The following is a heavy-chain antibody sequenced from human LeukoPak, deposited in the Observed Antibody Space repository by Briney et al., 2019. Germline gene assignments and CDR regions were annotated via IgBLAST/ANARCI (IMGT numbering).Heavy chain of an antibody. J-gene: IGHJ3*02. V-gene: IGHV3-30-3*01. CDR1: GFTFSSYA. D-gene: IGHD2-21*02. CDR2: ISYDGSNK. Sequence: DPGGSLRLSCAASGFTFSSYAMHWVRQAPGKGLEWVAVISYDGSNKYYADSVKGRFTISRDNSKNTLYLQMNSLRAEDTAVYYCAHLGDCGGDCYPDTNAFDIWGQGTMVTVSS. CDR3: AHLGDCGGDCYPDTNAFDI.